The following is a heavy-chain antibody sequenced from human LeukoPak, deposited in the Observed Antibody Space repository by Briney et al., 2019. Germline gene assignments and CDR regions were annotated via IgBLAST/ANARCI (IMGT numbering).Heavy chain of an antibody. V-gene: IGHV4-38-2*02. Sequence: TSETLSLTCTVSGYSISSGYYWGWIRQPPGKGLEWIGSIYHSGSTYYNPSLKSRVTISVDTSKNQFSLKLSSVTAADTAVYFCAREVTTIEDNWFDPWGQGTLVTVSS. CDR1: GYSISSGYY. J-gene: IGHJ5*02. D-gene: IGHD5-12*01. CDR3: AREVTTIEDNWFDP. CDR2: IYHSGST.